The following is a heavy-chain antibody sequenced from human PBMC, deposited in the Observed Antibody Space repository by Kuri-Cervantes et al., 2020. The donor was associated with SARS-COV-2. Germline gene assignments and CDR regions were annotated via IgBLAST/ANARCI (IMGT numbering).Heavy chain of an antibody. CDR1: GGSFSGYY. CDR2: INHSGST. J-gene: IGHJ4*02. D-gene: IGHD5-24*01. CDR3: GRVSWLQLWRQYSDS. V-gene: IGHV4-34*01. Sequence: ESLKISCAVYGGSFSGYYWSWIRQPPGKGLEWIGEINHSGSTNYNPSLKSRVTISLDTSKNHVSLRLTSAAAADTAVYYCGRVSWLQLWRQYSDSWGQGTLVTVSS.